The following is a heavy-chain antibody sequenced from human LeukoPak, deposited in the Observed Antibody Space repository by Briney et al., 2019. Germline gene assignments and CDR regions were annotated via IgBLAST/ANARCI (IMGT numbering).Heavy chain of an antibody. J-gene: IGHJ4*02. CDR1: GFTFSNYE. Sequence: GGSLRLSCAASGFTFSNYEMNWVRQAPGKGLEWVSYIRTAGSTIYYADSVKGRFTISRDNAKNSLYLQMNSLRAEDTAVYYCARGTSGYSVWGQGTLVTVSS. CDR3: ARGTSGYSV. V-gene: IGHV3-48*03. CDR2: IRTAGSTI. D-gene: IGHD3-22*01.